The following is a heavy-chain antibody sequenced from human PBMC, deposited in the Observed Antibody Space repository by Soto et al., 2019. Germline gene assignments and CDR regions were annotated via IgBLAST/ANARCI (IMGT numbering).Heavy chain of an antibody. J-gene: IGHJ4*02. CDR3: ARAPSPTQLVKSPFDY. CDR2: ISAYNGNT. V-gene: IGHV1-18*01. D-gene: IGHD6-6*01. Sequence: ASVKVSCKASGYTFTSYGISWVRQAPGQGLEWMGWISAYNGNTNYAQKLQGRVTMTTDTSTSTAYMELRSLRSGDTAVYYCARAPSPTQLVKSPFDYWGQGTLVTVSS. CDR1: GYTFTSYG.